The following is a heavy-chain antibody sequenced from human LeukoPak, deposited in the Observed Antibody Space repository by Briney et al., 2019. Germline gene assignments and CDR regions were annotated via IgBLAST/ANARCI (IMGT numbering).Heavy chain of an antibody. Sequence: SETLSLTCAVYGGSFSGYYWSWIRQPPGKGLEWIGEINHSGSTNYNPSLKSRVTISVDTSKNQFSLKLSSVTAADTAVYYCARGQKLVGSSCFDYWGQGTLVTVSS. CDR3: ARGQKLVGSSCFDY. V-gene: IGHV4-34*01. CDR2: INHSGST. D-gene: IGHD6-13*01. J-gene: IGHJ4*02. CDR1: GGSFSGYY.